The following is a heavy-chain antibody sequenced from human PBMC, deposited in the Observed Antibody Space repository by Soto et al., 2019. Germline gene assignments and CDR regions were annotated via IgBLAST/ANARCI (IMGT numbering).Heavy chain of an antibody. V-gene: IGHV1-2*04. CDR1: GYTFTGYY. CDR3: ARGLNTRTLNPTIYSSSSSGYWYFDL. J-gene: IGHJ2*01. Sequence: GASVKVSCKASGYTFTGYYMHWVRQAPGQGLEWMGWINPNSGGTNYAQKFQGWVTMTRDTSISTAYMELSRLRSDDTAVYYCARGLNTRTLNPTIYSSSSSGYWYFDLWGRGTLVTVSS. D-gene: IGHD6-6*01. CDR2: INPNSGGT.